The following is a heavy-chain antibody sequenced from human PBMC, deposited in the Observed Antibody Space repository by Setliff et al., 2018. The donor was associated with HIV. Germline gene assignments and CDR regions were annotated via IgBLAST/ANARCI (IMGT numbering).Heavy chain of an antibody. CDR1: GGSISSHY. J-gene: IGHJ4*02. D-gene: IGHD6-13*01. Sequence: SETLSLTCTVSGGSISSHYWSWIRQPPGKGLEWIGYIYYSGSTNYNPSLKSRVTISVHTSKNQFSLKLSSVTAADTAVYYCATYSSSWPDYWGQGTLVTVSS. CDR2: IYYSGST. CDR3: ATYSSSWPDY. V-gene: IGHV4-59*08.